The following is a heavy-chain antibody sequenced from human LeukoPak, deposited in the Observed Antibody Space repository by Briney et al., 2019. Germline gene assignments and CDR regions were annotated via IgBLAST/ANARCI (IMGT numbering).Heavy chain of an antibody. CDR3: ARLTAMVFHFDY. J-gene: IGHJ4*02. V-gene: IGHV5-51*01. Sequence: MVIIYPGDSDTRYSPSFQGQVTISADKSISTAYLQWSSLKASDTAMYYCARLTAMVFHFDYWGQGTLVTVSS. D-gene: IGHD5-18*01. CDR2: IYPGDSDT.